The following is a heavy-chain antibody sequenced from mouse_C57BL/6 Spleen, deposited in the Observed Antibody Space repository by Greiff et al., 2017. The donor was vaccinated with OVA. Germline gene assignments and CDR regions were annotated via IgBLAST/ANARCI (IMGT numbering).Heavy chain of an antibody. V-gene: IGHV6-6*01. CDR1: GFTFSDSW. CDR3: TRTGTYAMDY. J-gene: IGHJ4*01. D-gene: IGHD4-1*01. CDR2: IRNKANNHAT. Sequence: VQLKESGGGLVQPGGSMKLSCAASGFTFSDSWMDWVRQSPEKGLEWVAEIRNKANNHATYYAVSGKGRFTISRDDSKGSVYLQMNSLRAEDTGIYYCTRTGTYAMDYWGQGTSVTVSS.